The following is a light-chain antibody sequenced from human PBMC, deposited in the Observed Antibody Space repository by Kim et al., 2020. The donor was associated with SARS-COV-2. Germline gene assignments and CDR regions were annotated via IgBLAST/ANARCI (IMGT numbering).Light chain of an antibody. CDR1: SSNIGAGYD. Sequence: QRVNISCTGSSSNIGAGYDVHWYQQLPGTAPKLLIYGNSNRPSGVPDRFSGSKSGTSASLAITGLQAEDEADYYCQSYDSSLSAWVFGGGTQLTVL. J-gene: IGLJ3*02. CDR2: GNS. V-gene: IGLV1-40*01. CDR3: QSYDSSLSAWV.